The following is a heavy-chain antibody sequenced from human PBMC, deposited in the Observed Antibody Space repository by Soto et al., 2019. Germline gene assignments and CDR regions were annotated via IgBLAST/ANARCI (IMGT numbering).Heavy chain of an antibody. CDR2: ISCNSGSI. D-gene: IGHD3-9*01. CDR3: AKDYDILPGVFDY. V-gene: IGHV3-9*01. CDR1: GFTFDDYA. J-gene: IGHJ4*02. Sequence: EVQLVESGGGLVQPGRSLRLSCAASGFTFDDYAMHWVRQAPGKGLEWVSGISCNSGSIGYADSVKGRFTISRDNAKNSLYLQMNSLSAEATALYYCAKDYDILPGVFDYWGQGTLVTVSS.